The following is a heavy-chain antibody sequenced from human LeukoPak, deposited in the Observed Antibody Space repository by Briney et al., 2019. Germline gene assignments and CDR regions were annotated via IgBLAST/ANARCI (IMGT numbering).Heavy chain of an antibody. CDR3: ARAYSPPITMAVDPPDR. V-gene: IGHV3-21*06. D-gene: IGHD3-10*01. CDR1: GFSFSSYT. CDR2: VSSTTKYI. Sequence: GGSLRLSCVASGFSFSSYTMTWVRRAPGKGLEWVSSVSSTTKYIDYADSVEGRFTISRDNAQNSVFLQMNSLRAEDTAVYYCARAYSPPITMAVDPPDRWGQGTLVTVSS. J-gene: IGHJ5*02.